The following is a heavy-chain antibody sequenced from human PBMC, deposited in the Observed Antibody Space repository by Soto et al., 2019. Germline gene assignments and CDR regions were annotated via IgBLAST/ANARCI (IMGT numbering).Heavy chain of an antibody. V-gene: IGHV3-74*01. CDR1: GFTFRDHW. Sequence: GGSLRLACEGSGFTFRDHWMRCVRQAPGEGLEWVLRINNDRRAVTYVDSVTGRFTISRDNAKNTLFLQMHSLRGEDTAVYYCAREPYDDSGLRFDLWGQGTLVTVSS. CDR2: INNDRRAV. D-gene: IGHD3-22*01. CDR3: AREPYDDSGLRFDL. J-gene: IGHJ4*02.